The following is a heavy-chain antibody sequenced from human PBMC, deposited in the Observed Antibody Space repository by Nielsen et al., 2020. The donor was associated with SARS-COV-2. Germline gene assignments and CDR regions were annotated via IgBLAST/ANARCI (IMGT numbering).Heavy chain of an antibody. CDR2: IIPIFGTA. CDR3: ARDKRFLEWLSPYYGMDV. V-gene: IGHV1-69*01. J-gene: IGHJ6*02. D-gene: IGHD3-3*01. Sequence: WVRQAPGQGLEWMGGIIPIFGTANYAQKFQGRVTITADESTSTAYMELRSLRSDDTAVYYCARDKRFLEWLSPYYGMDVWGQGTTVTVSS.